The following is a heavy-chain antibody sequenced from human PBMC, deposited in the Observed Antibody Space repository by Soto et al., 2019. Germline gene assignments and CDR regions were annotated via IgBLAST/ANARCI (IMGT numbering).Heavy chain of an antibody. Sequence: EVQLVESGGGLVKPGGSLRLSCAASGFTFSSAWMSWVRQAPGKGLECVGRIKSKTDGGTTGYAAPVKGRFTISRDDSEKTLYLQINSLKTEDTAVYYCTAGYDYVWGSYRFDYWGQGTLVTVSS. J-gene: IGHJ4*02. CDR2: IKSKTDGGTT. D-gene: IGHD3-16*02. CDR1: GFTFSSAW. V-gene: IGHV3-15*01. CDR3: TAGYDYVWGSYRFDY.